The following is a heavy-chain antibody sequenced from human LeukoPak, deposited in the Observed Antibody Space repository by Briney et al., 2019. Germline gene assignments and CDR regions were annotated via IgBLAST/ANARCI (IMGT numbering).Heavy chain of an antibody. CDR1: GFTFSSYA. CDR2: ISYDGSNK. CDR3: ARGDGDSYYFDY. V-gene: IGHV3-30-3*01. Sequence: GGSLRLSCAASGFTFSSYAMHWVRQAPGRGLEWVAVISYDGSNKYYADSVKGRFTISRDNSKNTLYLQMNSLRAEDTAVYYCARGDGDSYYFDYWGQGTLVTVSS. D-gene: IGHD4-17*01. J-gene: IGHJ4*02.